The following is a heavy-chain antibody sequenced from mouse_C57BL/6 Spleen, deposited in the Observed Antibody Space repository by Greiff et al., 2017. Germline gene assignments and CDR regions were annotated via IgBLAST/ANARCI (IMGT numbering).Heavy chain of an antibody. Sequence: QVQLQQSGAELARPGASVKLSCKASGYTFTSYGISWVKQRTGQGLEWIGEIYPRSGNTYYNEKFKGKATLTADKSSSTAYMELRSLTSEDSAVYFCASAYYDYDGSYYYAMDYWGQGTSVTVSS. J-gene: IGHJ4*01. CDR2: IYPRSGNT. V-gene: IGHV1-81*01. D-gene: IGHD2-4*01. CDR1: GYTFTSYG. CDR3: ASAYYDYDGSYYYAMDY.